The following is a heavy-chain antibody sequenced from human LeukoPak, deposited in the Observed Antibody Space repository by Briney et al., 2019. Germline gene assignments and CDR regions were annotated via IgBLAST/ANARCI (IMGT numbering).Heavy chain of an antibody. V-gene: IGHV1-69*05. CDR3: ARARTHYDILTGYSSLYYYYMDV. J-gene: IGHJ6*03. CDR2: IISIFGTA. D-gene: IGHD3-9*01. Sequence: GASVKVSCKASGGTFSSYAISWVRQAPGQGLEWMGGIISIFGTANYAQKFQGRVTITTDESTSTAYMELSSLRSEDTAVYYCARARTHYDILTGYSSLYYYYMDVWGKGTTVTVSS. CDR1: GGTFSSYA.